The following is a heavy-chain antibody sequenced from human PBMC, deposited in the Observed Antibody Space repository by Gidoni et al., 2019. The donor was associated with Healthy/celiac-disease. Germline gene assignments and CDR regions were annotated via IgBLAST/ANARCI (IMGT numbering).Heavy chain of an antibody. CDR1: GFTSSSYW. CDR3: ARDFTPHSPRTTIFDP. CDR2: IKRDGSEK. D-gene: IGHD1-26*01. Sequence: EVQLGESGGGLVQRGGALRLSGAATGFTSSSYWMSWVRQAPGKGLEWVANIKRDGSEKYYVDSVKGRFTISRDNAKNSLYLQMNSLRAEDTAVYYCARDFTPHSPRTTIFDPWGQGTLVTVSS. V-gene: IGHV3-7*03. J-gene: IGHJ5*02.